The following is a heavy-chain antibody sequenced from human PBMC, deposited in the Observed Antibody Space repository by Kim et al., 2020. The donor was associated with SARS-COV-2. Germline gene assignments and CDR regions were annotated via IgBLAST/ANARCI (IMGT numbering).Heavy chain of an antibody. V-gene: IGHV4-59*09. D-gene: IGHD3-3*01. CDR3: ARGRYYDFWSGYLYGMDV. J-gene: IGHJ6*02. Sequence: KSRVTISVDTSKTQFSLKLSSVTAADTAVYYCARGRYYDFWSGYLYGMDVWGQGTTVTVSS.